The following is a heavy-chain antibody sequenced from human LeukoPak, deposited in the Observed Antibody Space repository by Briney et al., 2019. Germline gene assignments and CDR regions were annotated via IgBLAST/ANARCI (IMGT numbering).Heavy chain of an antibody. D-gene: IGHD3-9*01. CDR3: ARGYDILTGYDY. Sequence: GGSLRLSCAASGFTFSSYSMNWVRQAPGKGLEWVSSISSSSSYIYYADSGKGRFTISRDNAKNSLYLQMNSLRAEDTAVYYCARGYDILTGYDYWGQGTLVTVSS. V-gene: IGHV3-21*01. J-gene: IGHJ4*02. CDR2: ISSSSSYI. CDR1: GFTFSSYS.